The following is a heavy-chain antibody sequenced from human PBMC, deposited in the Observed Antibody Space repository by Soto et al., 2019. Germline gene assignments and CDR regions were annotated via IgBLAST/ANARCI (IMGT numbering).Heavy chain of an antibody. CDR3: AGDFGVVTRRAVDI. CDR1: GGSISSYY. V-gene: IGHV4-59*08. J-gene: IGHJ3*02. CDR2: IYYSGST. Sequence: QVQLQESGPGLVKPSETLSLTCTVSGGSISSYYWSWIRQPPGKGLEWIGYIYYSGSTNYNPTLKSRVTISVGTSKNQFSLKLSSVTAADTAVYYCAGDFGVVTRRAVDIWGQGTMVTVSS. D-gene: IGHD3-3*01.